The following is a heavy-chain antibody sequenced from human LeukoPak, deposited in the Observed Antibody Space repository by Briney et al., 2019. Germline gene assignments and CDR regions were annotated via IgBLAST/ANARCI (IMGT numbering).Heavy chain of an antibody. CDR3: PRHVCGESSYSFDP. D-gene: IGHD3-10*01. V-gene: IGHV5-51*01. J-gene: IGHJ5*02. CDR1: GYSFTSYW. CDR2: IYPGDYDT. Sequence: GESLKISCKGSGYSFTSYWIGLVRQMPGKGLEWMGIIYPGDYDTRYSPSFQGQVTISADKSISTAYLQWSSLKASDTTVDYCPRHVCGESSYSFDPWGQGTLVTVSS.